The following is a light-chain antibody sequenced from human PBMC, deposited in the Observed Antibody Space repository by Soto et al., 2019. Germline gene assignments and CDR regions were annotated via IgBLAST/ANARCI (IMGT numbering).Light chain of an antibody. CDR2: AAS. J-gene: IGKJ5*01. Sequence: DIPMTQSPSSVSAYVGDRVTIPCRASQSISSYLNWYQQKPGKAPKLLIYAASSLQSGVPSRFSGSGSGTDFTLTISSLQPEDFATYYCQQSYSTPITFGQGTRLEVK. CDR3: QQSYSTPIT. CDR1: QSISSY. V-gene: IGKV1-39*01.